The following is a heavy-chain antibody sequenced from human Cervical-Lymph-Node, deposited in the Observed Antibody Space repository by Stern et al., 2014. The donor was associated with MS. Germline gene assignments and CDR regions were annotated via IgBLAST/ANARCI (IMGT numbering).Heavy chain of an antibody. J-gene: IGHJ5*02. D-gene: IGHD2/OR15-2a*01. Sequence: QVQLVQSGAEVKKPGSSVKVSCKASGGISWVRQAPGQGLEYMGGVIPFVGTSHYAQKFQGRVTITADTSTNTAYLELSSLYYWARGGGDNWFDPWGQGTLVTVSS. CDR3: WFDP. CDR2: VIPFVGTS. V-gene: IGHV1-69*06. CDR1: GG.